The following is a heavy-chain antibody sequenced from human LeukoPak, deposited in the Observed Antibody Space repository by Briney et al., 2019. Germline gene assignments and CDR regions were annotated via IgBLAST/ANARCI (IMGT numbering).Heavy chain of an antibody. D-gene: IGHD6-19*01. V-gene: IGHV3-33*01. J-gene: IGHJ4*02. Sequence: PGGSLRLSCAASGFIFSNYGMHWVRQAPGKGLEWVAVIWYDGSNKYYADSVKGRFTISRDNSKNTLYLQMNSLGAEDTAVYYCARDTSSGWYLTHWGQGTLVTVSS. CDR1: GFIFSNYG. CDR2: IWYDGSNK. CDR3: ARDTSSGWYLTH.